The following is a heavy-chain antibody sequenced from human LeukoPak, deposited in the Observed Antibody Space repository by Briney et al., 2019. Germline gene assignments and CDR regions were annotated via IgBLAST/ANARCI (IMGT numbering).Heavy chain of an antibody. J-gene: IGHJ4*02. D-gene: IGHD6-6*01. CDR2: MNPNSGNT. CDR1: GYTFTSCD. Sequence: ASVKVSCKASGYTFTSCDINWVRQATGQGLEWMGWMNPNSGNTGYAQKFQGRVTMTRNTSISTAYMELSSLRSEDTAVYYCARGMGYSSSLEFDYWGQGTLVTVSS. CDR3: ARGMGYSSSLEFDY. V-gene: IGHV1-8*01.